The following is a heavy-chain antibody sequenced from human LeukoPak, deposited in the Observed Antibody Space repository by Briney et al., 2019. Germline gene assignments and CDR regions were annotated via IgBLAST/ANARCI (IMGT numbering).Heavy chain of an antibody. D-gene: IGHD6-6*01. CDR3: AREYTTSSSFDS. V-gene: IGHV5-51*01. CDR1: GYSFSNYC. CDR2: IYPGDSDT. J-gene: IGHJ4*02. Sequence: GESLKISCKGSGYSFSNYCIGWVRQMPGKGLEWMGIIYPGDSDTRYSPSFRGQVTISADKSISTAYLQWSSLKASDTAMYYCAREYTTSSSFDSWGQGTLVTVSS.